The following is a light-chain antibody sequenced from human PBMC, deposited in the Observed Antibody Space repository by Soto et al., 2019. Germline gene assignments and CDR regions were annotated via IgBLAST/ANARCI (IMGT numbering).Light chain of an antibody. Sequence: SYELTQPASVSVAPGQTARITCGGNNIESKSVHWYQQRPGQAPVLVIYVDSDRPSGIPDRFSASTSGSTAALTISRVEAGDEADYYCQVWDTISDHYVFGSGTKVTVL. V-gene: IGLV3-21*02. J-gene: IGLJ1*01. CDR3: QVWDTISDHYV. CDR1: NIESKS. CDR2: VDS.